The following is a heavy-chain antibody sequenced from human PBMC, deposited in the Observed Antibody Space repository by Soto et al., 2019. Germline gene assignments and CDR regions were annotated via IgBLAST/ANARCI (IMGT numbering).Heavy chain of an antibody. Sequence: SETLSVTCTVSGGSISSGYYYWSWIRQPPGKGLEWIGYIYYSGSTYYNPSLKSRVTISVDTSKNQFSLKLSSVTAADTAVYYCARERPDGSRLDPWGQGTLVTVSS. CDR2: IYYSGST. D-gene: IGHD6-13*01. CDR3: ARERPDGSRLDP. CDR1: GGSISSGYYY. J-gene: IGHJ5*02. V-gene: IGHV4-30-4*01.